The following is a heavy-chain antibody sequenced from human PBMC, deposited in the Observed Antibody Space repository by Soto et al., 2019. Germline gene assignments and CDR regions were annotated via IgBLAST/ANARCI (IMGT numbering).Heavy chain of an antibody. Sequence: QVQLVQSGAEVKKPGSSVKVSCKASGGTFSSYAISWVRQAPGQGLEWMGGIIPIFGTANYAQKFQGRVTITADESTSTAYMELSSLRSEDTAVYYCARTYGSGSPDPIYYYYGMDVWGQGTTFTVSS. CDR2: IIPIFGTA. D-gene: IGHD3-10*01. CDR1: GGTFSSYA. J-gene: IGHJ6*02. CDR3: ARTYGSGSPDPIYYYYGMDV. V-gene: IGHV1-69*01.